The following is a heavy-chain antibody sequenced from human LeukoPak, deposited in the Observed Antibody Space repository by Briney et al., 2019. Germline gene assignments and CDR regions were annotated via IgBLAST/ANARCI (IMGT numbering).Heavy chain of an antibody. J-gene: IGHJ4*02. Sequence: SETLSLTCAVYGGPFSGYYWSWIRQPPGKGLEWIGEINHSGSTNYNPSLKSRVTISVDTSKNQFSLKLSSVTAADTAVYYCASSTVTTISPDYWGQGTLVTVSS. CDR2: INHSGST. CDR3: ASSTVTTISPDY. D-gene: IGHD4-11*01. V-gene: IGHV4-34*01. CDR1: GGPFSGYY.